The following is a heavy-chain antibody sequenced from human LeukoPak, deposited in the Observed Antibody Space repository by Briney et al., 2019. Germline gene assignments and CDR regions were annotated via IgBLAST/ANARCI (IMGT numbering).Heavy chain of an antibody. CDR3: ARDYDFWSGPLEYNWFDP. D-gene: IGHD3-3*01. CDR1: GYTFTGYY. V-gene: IGHV1-2*02. Sequence: ASVKVSCKASGYTFTGYYMHRVRQAPGQGLEWMGWINPNSGGTNYAQKFQGRVTMTRDTSISTAYMELSRLRSDDTAVYYCARDYDFWSGPLEYNWFDPWGQGTLVTVSS. J-gene: IGHJ5*02. CDR2: INPNSGGT.